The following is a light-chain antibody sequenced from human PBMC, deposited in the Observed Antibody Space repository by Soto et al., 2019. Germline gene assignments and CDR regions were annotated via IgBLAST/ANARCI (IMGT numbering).Light chain of an antibody. CDR2: LAS. CDR1: QSIYNL. V-gene: IGKV1-39*01. Sequence: DIQMTQSPSSLSASVGDRVSITCRASQSIYNLLNWYQQKPEKAPKLLIYLASSLQSGVPSRFSGRGSGTEFTLTISSLQPDDIATYYCQQSYSAPYTFGQGTKLEIK. CDR3: QQSYSAPYT. J-gene: IGKJ2*01.